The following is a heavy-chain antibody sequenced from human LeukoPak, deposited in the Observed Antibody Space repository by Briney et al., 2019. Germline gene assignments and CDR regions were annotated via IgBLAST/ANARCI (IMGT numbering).Heavy chain of an antibody. CDR2: IIPIFGTA. CDR1: GGTFSSYA. V-gene: IGHV1-69*13. J-gene: IGHJ6*03. Sequence: GASVKVSCKASGGTFSSYAISWVRQAPGQGLEWMGGIIPIFGTANYAQKFQGRVTITADESTSTAYMELSSLRSEDTAVYYCARQAIGHYYYDSSGPWGYYYYMDVWGKGTTVTTSS. D-gene: IGHD3-22*01. CDR3: ARQAIGHYYYDSSGPWGYYYYMDV.